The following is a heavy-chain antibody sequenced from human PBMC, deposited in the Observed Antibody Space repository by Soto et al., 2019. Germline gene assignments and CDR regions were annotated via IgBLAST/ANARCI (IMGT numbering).Heavy chain of an antibody. CDR3: ARAFCTNGVCYYFFDS. Sequence: GGSLRLSCAASGFTFGTYAMHWVRQAPGKGLEWVAVIYYDGSNRYYGDAVKGRFTISRDNSKSTLYLQMTSLRAEDTAVYYCARAFCTNGVCYYFFDSWGHGTLVTVSS. CDR2: IYYDGSNR. CDR1: GFTFGTYA. J-gene: IGHJ4*01. D-gene: IGHD2-8*01. V-gene: IGHV3-33*01.